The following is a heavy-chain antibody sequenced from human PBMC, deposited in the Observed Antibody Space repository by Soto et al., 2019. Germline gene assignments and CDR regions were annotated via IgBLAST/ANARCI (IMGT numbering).Heavy chain of an antibody. Sequence: PSETLSLTCTVSGGSISSGGYYWSWIRQHPGKGLEWIGYIYYSGSTYYNPSLKSRVTISVDTSKNQFSLKLSSVTAADTAVYYCARGLYLYYYDSSGDELFDYWGQGTLVTVSS. CDR1: GGSISSGGYY. V-gene: IGHV4-31*03. D-gene: IGHD3-22*01. CDR3: ARGLYLYYYDSSGDELFDY. CDR2: IYYSGST. J-gene: IGHJ4*02.